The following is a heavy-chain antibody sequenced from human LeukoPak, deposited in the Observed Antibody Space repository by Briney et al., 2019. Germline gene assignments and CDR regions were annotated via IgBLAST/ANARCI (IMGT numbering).Heavy chain of an antibody. CDR3: VARGGWARFDY. J-gene: IGHJ4*02. CDR1: GFTLDTYS. Sequence: SGGSLRLSCVASGFTLDTYSMNWIRQAPGNGLVWTSYSTDDRKTMYYADSVKGRFTIYRDNAKNALYLQMNSLRGEDTAVYYCVARGGWARFDYWGQGTLVTVSS. CDR2: STDDRKTM. D-gene: IGHD6-19*01. V-gene: IGHV3-48*04.